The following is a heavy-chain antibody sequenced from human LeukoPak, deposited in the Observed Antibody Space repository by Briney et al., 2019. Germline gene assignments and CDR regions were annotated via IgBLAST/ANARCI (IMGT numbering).Heavy chain of an antibody. D-gene: IGHD3-10*01. CDR2: ISGSGGAT. CDR1: GFTSSSYA. CDR3: AKILFGESTYDAFDI. V-gene: IGHV3-23*01. J-gene: IGHJ3*02. Sequence: PGGSLRLSCAASGFTSSSYAMRWVRQAPGKGLEWVSAISGSGGATYYPDSVKGRFTISRDNSKNTLYLQVSSLRAEDTAVYYCAKILFGESTYDAFDIWGQGTMVTVSS.